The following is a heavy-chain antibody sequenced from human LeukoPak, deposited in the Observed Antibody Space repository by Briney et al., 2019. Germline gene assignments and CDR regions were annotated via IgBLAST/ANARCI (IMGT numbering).Heavy chain of an antibody. D-gene: IGHD2-21*01. CDR1: GFTFSSYA. V-gene: IGHV3-23*01. Sequence: GGSLRLSCAASGFTFSSYAMHWVRQAPGKGLEWVSAISASGSITYYADSVKGRFTISRDNSKNTLYLQMNSLRAEDTALYYCARPASCNGDTCYRIDYWGQGTLVTVSS. CDR3: ARPASCNGDTCYRIDY. CDR2: ISASGSIT. J-gene: IGHJ4*02.